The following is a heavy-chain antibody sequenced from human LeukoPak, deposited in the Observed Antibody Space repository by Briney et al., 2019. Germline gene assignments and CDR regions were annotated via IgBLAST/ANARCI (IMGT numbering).Heavy chain of an antibody. V-gene: IGHV3-74*01. Sequence: GGSLRLSCAASGFTFSNYYMHWVRQAPGKGLVWVSHINGDGSSTGYADSVKGRFTISRDNAKNSLYLQMNSLKVEDTAVYYCAKGGWFPDYWGQGTLVTVSS. CDR3: AKGGWFPDY. CDR2: INGDGSST. J-gene: IGHJ4*02. CDR1: GFTFSNYY. D-gene: IGHD6-19*01.